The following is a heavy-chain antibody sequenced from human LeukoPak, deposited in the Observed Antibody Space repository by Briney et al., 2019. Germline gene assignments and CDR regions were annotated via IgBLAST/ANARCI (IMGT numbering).Heavy chain of an antibody. D-gene: IGHD6-19*01. V-gene: IGHV3-64D*09. J-gene: IGHJ4*02. CDR2: ISSNGGST. Sequence: GGSLRLSCSASGFTFSSYAMHWVRQAPGKGLEYVSAISSNGGSTYYADSVKGRLTISRDNSKNTLYLQMSSLRAEDTAVYYCVKDWSSGSFDYWGQGTLVTVSS. CDR1: GFTFSSYA. CDR3: VKDWSSGSFDY.